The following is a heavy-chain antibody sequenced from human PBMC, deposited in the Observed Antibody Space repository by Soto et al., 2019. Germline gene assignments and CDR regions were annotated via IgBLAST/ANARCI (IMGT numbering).Heavy chain of an antibody. Sequence: SETLSLTCAVYGGSFSGYYWSWIRQPPGKGLEWIGEINHSGSTNYNPSLKSRVTISVDTSKNQFSLKLSSVTAADTAVYYCASGEDGGGFWSGYYMRYYYYGMDVWGQGTTVTVSS. CDR2: INHSGST. J-gene: IGHJ6*02. D-gene: IGHD3-3*01. CDR1: GGSFSGYY. V-gene: IGHV4-34*01. CDR3: ASGEDGGGFWSGYYMRYYYYGMDV.